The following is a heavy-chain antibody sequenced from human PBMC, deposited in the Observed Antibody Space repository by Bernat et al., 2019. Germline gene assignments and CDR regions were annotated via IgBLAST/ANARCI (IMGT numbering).Heavy chain of an antibody. Sequence: QLQLQESGPGLVKPSETLSLTCTVSGGSISSSSYYWGWIRQPPGKGLEWIGGIYYSGSTYYNPSLKSRVTISVATSKTQFSLKLSSVTAADTAVYYCASGVYYYDSSGYYLDYWGQGTLVTVSS. D-gene: IGHD3-22*01. CDR2: IYYSGST. V-gene: IGHV4-39*01. J-gene: IGHJ4*02. CDR3: ASGVYYYDSSGYYLDY. CDR1: GGSISSSSYY.